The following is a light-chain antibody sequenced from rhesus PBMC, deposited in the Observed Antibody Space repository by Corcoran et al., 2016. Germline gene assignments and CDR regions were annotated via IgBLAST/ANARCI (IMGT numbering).Light chain of an antibody. CDR2: KVT. V-gene: IGKV2S2*01. CDR1: QSLLHSNGNTY. J-gene: IGKJ1*01. Sequence: DVVMTQTPLSLPVTPGEPASISCRSSQSLLHSNGNTYLDWYLQTPGQSPRLLLYKVTNRESGVPDRCSGSGSGTDFTLKISRVEPEDVGVYYCMQSTKDPWTFGQGTKVEIK. CDR3: MQSTKDPWT.